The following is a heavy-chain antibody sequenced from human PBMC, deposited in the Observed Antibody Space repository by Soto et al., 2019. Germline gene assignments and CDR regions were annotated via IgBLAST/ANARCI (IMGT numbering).Heavy chain of an antibody. J-gene: IGHJ3*02. CDR1: GFTFSDYY. CDR2: ISSSSSYT. D-gene: IGHD3-10*01. Sequence: GGSLTLSSATSGFTFSDYYMSWIRQAPGKGLERVSYISSSSSYTNYADSVKGRFTISRDNPKNSLYLQMNSLRAEDTAVYYCARSGQLSPDAFDIWGQGTMVTVSS. V-gene: IGHV3-11*06. CDR3: ARSGQLSPDAFDI.